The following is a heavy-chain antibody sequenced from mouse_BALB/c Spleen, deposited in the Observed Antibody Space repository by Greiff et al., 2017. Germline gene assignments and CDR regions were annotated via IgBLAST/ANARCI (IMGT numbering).Heavy chain of an antibody. CDR2: ISSGSSTI. Sequence: EVQLVESGGGLVQPGGSRKLSCAASGFTFSSFGMHWVRQAPEKGLEWVAYISSGSSTIYYADTVKGRFTISRDNPNNTLFLQMTSLRSEDTAMYYCARSVYDGYPAWCAYWGQGTLVTVSA. D-gene: IGHD2-3*01. CDR1: GFTFSSFG. V-gene: IGHV5-17*02. CDR3: ARSVYDGYPAWCAY. J-gene: IGHJ3*01.